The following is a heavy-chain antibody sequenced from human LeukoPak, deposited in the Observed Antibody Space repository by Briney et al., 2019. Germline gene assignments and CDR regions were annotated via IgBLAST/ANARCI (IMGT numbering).Heavy chain of an antibody. CDR1: GFTFSSYT. CDR3: VRDSKRWQQLGVGRYFDY. Sequence: GGSLRLSCVASGFTFSSYTMHWVRQAPGKGLDYVSGINSNGDNTNHGNSVMGRFSISKDNSKNTLFLQMGSLRAEDMAVYYCVRDSKRWQQLGVGRYFDYWGQGTLVSISS. V-gene: IGHV3-64*01. J-gene: IGHJ4*02. D-gene: IGHD5-24*01. CDR2: INSNGDNT.